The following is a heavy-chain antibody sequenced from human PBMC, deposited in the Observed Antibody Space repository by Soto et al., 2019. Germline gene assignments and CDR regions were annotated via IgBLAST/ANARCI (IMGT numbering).Heavy chain of an antibody. J-gene: IGHJ4*02. CDR1: GFTFSNYW. CDR3: ARGTSFDFDDNAYYAH. CDR2: IKQDGSEK. Sequence: EVQLVESGGDLVQPGGSLRLSCAASGFTFSNYWMSWVRQAPGKGLEWVASIKQDGSEKYYVDSVKGRFTISRDNTKNSLYLQMNSLRAEDTAMYYCARGTSFDFDDNAYYAHWGQGTLVTVSS. D-gene: IGHD3-22*01. V-gene: IGHV3-7*03.